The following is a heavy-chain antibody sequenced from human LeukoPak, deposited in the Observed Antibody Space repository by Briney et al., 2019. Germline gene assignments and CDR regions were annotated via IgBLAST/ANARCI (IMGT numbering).Heavy chain of an antibody. D-gene: IGHD2-2*01. Sequence: SEPVSLTCSLSGVYLNFFFWRCIRHPTGRGRVWMGYIYYSGRTNYHPSLESRVPISVDTSKNQFSRKLSSVTAADTAVYYCARLRGVVPAASKRFDPWGQGTLVTVSS. CDR1: GVYLNFFF. CDR2: IYYSGRT. V-gene: IGHV4-59*01. CDR3: ARLRGVVPAASKRFDP. J-gene: IGHJ5*02.